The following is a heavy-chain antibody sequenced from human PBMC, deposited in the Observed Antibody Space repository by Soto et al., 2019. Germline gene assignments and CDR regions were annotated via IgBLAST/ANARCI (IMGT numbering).Heavy chain of an antibody. CDR2: ITTDGTSI. V-gene: IGHV3-21*01. D-gene: IGHD6-19*01. J-gene: IGHJ3*02. CDR3: ARQQWLAPHI. Sequence: EGSQSLSAAASGFPFNSYTMTWVRQAPGMGLEWVSSITTDGTSIYYAASVKGRFTISRDNAKNSLYLQMNSLTVEDTGTYYCARQQWLAPHIWGQGTMVTVS. CDR1: GFPFNSYT.